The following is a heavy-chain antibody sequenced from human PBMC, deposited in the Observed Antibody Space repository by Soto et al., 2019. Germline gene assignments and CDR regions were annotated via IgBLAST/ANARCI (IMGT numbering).Heavy chain of an antibody. CDR2: INAGNGNT. CDR1: GYTFTSYA. Sequence: ASVKVSCKASGYTFTSYAMHWVRQAPGQRLEWMGWINAGNGNTKYAQKLQGRVTMTTDTSTSTAYMELRSLRSDDTAVYYCAREVDLHYDSSGYDYGMDVWGQGTTVTVSS. V-gene: IGHV1-3*01. J-gene: IGHJ6*02. D-gene: IGHD3-22*01. CDR3: AREVDLHYDSSGYDYGMDV.